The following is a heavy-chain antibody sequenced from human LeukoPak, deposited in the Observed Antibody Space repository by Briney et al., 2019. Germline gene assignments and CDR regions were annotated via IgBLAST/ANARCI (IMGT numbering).Heavy chain of an antibody. CDR3: ARVKPITIFGVVTTKRYFDY. J-gene: IGHJ4*02. CDR1: GFTFSSYV. D-gene: IGHD3-3*01. CDR2: ISYDGSNE. V-gene: IGHV3-30*04. Sequence: GRSLRLSCAASGFTFSSYVMHWVRQAPGKGLEWVAIISYDGSNEYYADSVKGRFTISRDNSKNTLYLQMNSLRAADTAVYYCARVKPITIFGVVTTKRYFDYWGQGTLVTVSS.